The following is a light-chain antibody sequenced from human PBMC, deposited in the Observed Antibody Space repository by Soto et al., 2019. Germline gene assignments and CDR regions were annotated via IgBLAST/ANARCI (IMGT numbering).Light chain of an antibody. CDR1: QTIYSC. Sequence: DTQMTQSPSTLSASVGDRVTITCRASQTIYSCLAWYQQKPGQAPRLLIHKASTLETGVPSRFSGSGYGSEFTLIISSLQPDDFATYYCHQYNSYPRTFGQGTKVEV. CDR3: HQYNSYPRT. J-gene: IGKJ1*01. CDR2: KAS. V-gene: IGKV1-5*03.